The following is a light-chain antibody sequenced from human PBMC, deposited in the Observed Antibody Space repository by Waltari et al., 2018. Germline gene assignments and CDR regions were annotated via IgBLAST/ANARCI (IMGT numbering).Light chain of an antibody. V-gene: IGLV1-40*01. Sequence: QSGLTQPPSVSGAPGQRVNISCTGTSSNLGAASDVHRYQVLPGTAPKLLIFGNNNRPSGVPDRFSGSKSGTSASLAITGLQAEDEADYYCQSYDSSLTASVFGGGTKLTVL. CDR1: SSNLGAASD. CDR2: GNN. CDR3: QSYDSSLTASV. J-gene: IGLJ2*01.